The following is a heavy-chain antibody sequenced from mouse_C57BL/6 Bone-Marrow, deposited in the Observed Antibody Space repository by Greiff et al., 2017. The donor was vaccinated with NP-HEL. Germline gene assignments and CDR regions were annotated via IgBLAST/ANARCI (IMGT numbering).Heavy chain of an antibody. D-gene: IGHD1-1*01. CDR3: ARRPHYYGSSYCAMDY. Sequence: VQLVESGPGLVQPSQSLSITCTVSGFSLTSYGVHWVRQSPGKGLEWLGVIWSGGSTDYNAAFISRLSISKDNSKSQVFFKMNSLQADDTAIYYCARRPHYYGSSYCAMDYWGQGTSVTVSS. CDR1: GFSLTSYG. J-gene: IGHJ4*01. CDR2: IWSGGST. V-gene: IGHV2-2*01.